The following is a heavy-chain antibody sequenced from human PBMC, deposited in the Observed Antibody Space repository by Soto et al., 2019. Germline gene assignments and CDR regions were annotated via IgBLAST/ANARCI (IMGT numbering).Heavy chain of an antibody. CDR2: ISYDGSNK. CDR3: AKDAVGYSYVGWFDP. CDR1: GFTFSSYG. J-gene: IGHJ5*02. Sequence: PGGSLRLSCAASGFTFSSYGMHWVRQAPGKGLEWVAVISYDGSNKYYADSVKGRFTISRDNSKNTLYLQMNSLRAEDTAVYYCAKDAVGYSYVGWFDPWGQGTLVTVPS. D-gene: IGHD5-18*01. V-gene: IGHV3-30*18.